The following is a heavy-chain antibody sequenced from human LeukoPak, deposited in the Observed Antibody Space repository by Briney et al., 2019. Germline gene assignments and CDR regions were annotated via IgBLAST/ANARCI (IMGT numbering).Heavy chain of an antibody. D-gene: IGHD5-24*01. CDR1: GFHVNSNY. CDR2: IYSGGST. CDR3: ARIRDGYNYYFDY. V-gene: IGHV3-53*01. J-gene: IGHJ4*02. Sequence: GSLDLSCAASGFHVNSNYMGWVRPAPGEGLEWVSVIYSGGSTYYADSVKGRFTISRDNSKNTLYLQMNSLRAEDTAVYYSARIRDGYNYYFDYWGQGTLVTVSS.